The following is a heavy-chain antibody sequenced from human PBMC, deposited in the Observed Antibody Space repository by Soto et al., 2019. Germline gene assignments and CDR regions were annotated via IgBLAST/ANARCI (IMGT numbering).Heavy chain of an antibody. Sequence: GGSLRLSCAASGFTFSSYGMHWVRQAPGKGLEWVAVIWYDGSNKYYADSVRGRFTISRDNSKNTLYLQMNSLRAEDTAVYYCARDLFQYSSSSRAVFDYWGQGTLVTVSS. D-gene: IGHD6-6*01. CDR2: IWYDGSNK. V-gene: IGHV3-33*01. CDR1: GFTFSSYG. J-gene: IGHJ4*02. CDR3: ARDLFQYSSSSRAVFDY.